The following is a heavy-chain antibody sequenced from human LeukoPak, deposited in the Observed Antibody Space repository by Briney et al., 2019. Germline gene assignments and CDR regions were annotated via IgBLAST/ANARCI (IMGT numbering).Heavy chain of an antibody. CDR3: AKSGRRDWDYFEY. V-gene: IGHV3-23*01. D-gene: IGHD3-9*01. J-gene: IGHJ4*02. CDR1: GFTFSSYA. CDR2: IGGDGGAT. Sequence: PGGSLRLSCAASGFTFSSYAMNWVRQAPGKGLEWVSTIGGDGGATHYADSVKGRSTISRSNSKNKLFLQMNSLRAEDTAVYYCAKSGRRDWDYFEYWGQGTLVTASS.